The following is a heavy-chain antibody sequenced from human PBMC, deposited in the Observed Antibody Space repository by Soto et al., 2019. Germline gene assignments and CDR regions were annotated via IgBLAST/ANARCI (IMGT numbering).Heavy chain of an antibody. Sequence: SETLSLTCTVSGGSISSSSYYWGWIRQPPGKGLEWIGSIYYSGSTYYNPSLKSRVSISVDTSKNQFSLKLSSVTAADTAVYYCARAARWYYFDYWGQGTLVTVSS. D-gene: IGHD6-13*01. CDR3: ARAARWYYFDY. CDR2: IYYSGST. CDR1: GGSISSSSYY. V-gene: IGHV4-39*07. J-gene: IGHJ4*02.